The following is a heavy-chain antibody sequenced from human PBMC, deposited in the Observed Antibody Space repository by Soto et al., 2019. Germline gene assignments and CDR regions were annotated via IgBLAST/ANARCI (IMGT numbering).Heavy chain of an antibody. CDR2: ICYGGGA. CDR3: ARGPPNTY. D-gene: IGHD2-8*01. J-gene: IGHJ4*02. CDR1: GGSFSGYG. V-gene: IGHV4-34*01. Sequence: SETLCLTCAVYGGSFSGYGWSWIRQTPGEGLEWVGDICYGGGANYNPSLKSRVTISVDTSKNQFSLKLSSVTAADTAVYYCARGPPNTYWGQGTLVTDSS.